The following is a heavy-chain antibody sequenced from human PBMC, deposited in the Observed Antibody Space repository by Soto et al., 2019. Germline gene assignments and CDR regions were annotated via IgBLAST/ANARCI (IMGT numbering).Heavy chain of an antibody. CDR2: IGTAGDP. Sequence: GGSLRLACAASGFTFSSYDMHWVRPATGKGLEWVSAIGTAGDPYYPGSVKGRFTISRENAKNSLYLQMNSLRAGDTAVYYCARELTTRYCSGGSCYSLYYGMDVWGQGTTVTVSS. J-gene: IGHJ6*02. CDR1: GFTFSSYD. CDR3: ARELTTRYCSGGSCYSLYYGMDV. V-gene: IGHV3-13*05. D-gene: IGHD2-15*01.